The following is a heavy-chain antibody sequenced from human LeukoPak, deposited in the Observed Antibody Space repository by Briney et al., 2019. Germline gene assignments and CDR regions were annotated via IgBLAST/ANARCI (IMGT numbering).Heavy chain of an antibody. D-gene: IGHD5-24*01. CDR2: INPDGSQK. J-gene: IGHJ4*02. V-gene: IGHV3-7*01. CDR3: AKLLGTATISDY. CDR1: GFTFRRNW. Sequence: GGSLTLSCEASGFTFRRNWMSWVRQAPRKGLEWVANINPDGSQKYYVDSVKGRFTISRDNTKSSLSLQMNSLGAEDTAMYYCAKLLGTATISDYWGQGTLVTVSS.